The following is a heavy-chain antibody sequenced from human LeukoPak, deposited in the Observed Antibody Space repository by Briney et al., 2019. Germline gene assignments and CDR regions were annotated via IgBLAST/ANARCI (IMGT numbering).Heavy chain of an antibody. CDR3: ARDPWYCSGGSGYPNWFDP. V-gene: IGHV1-46*01. CDR1: GYTFTSYY. J-gene: IGHJ5*02. CDR2: INPSGGAT. D-gene: IGHD2-15*01. Sequence: ASVKVSCKASGYTFTSYYMHWVRQAPGQGLEWMGIINPSGGATIYAQKFQGRVTMTRDTSTSTVYMELSRLRSDDTAVYYCARDPWYCSGGSGYPNWFDPWGQGTLVTVSS.